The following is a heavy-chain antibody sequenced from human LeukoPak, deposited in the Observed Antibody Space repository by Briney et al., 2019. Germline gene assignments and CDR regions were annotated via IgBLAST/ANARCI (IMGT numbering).Heavy chain of an antibody. D-gene: IGHD3-16*01. J-gene: IGHJ1*01. Sequence: SETLSLTCTVSGGFISSSSYYWGWIRQPPGKGLEWIGNIYYSGSTYYNPSLESRVTMSLDTPKNQFSLKLSSVTAADTAVYYCARQGGTLAEYFQHWGQGTLVTVSS. CDR3: ARQGGTLAEYFQH. CDR2: IYYSGST. V-gene: IGHV4-39*07. CDR1: GGFISSSSYY.